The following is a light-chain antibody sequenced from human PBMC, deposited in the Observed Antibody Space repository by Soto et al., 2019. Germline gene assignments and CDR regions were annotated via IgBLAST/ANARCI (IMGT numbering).Light chain of an antibody. V-gene: IGLV1-47*02. CDR3: AAWDDSLSGVV. Sequence: QAVVTQPPSASATPGQRGTISCSGSASNVGINFVYWYQQLPGTAPKLLIYTNDQRPSGVPDRFSGSKSGTSASLAISGLRSEDEADYYCAAWDDSLSGVVFGGGTKLTVL. CDR1: ASNVGINF. J-gene: IGLJ2*01. CDR2: TND.